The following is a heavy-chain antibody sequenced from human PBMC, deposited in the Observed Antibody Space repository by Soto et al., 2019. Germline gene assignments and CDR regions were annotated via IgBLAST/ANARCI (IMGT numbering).Heavy chain of an antibody. CDR1: GFTFSTHA. D-gene: IGHD6-13*01. V-gene: IGHV3-30-3*01. CDR3: ARDQTGITTAGGGRIDH. J-gene: IGHJ4*02. Sequence: ESGGGVVQPGRSLRLSRAASGFTFSTHAMHWVRQAPGKGLECVAIVSFDGSNKYYADSVKGRFTISRDNSKNTLYLQMSGLTPEDTAFYYCARDQTGITTAGGGRIDHWGQGTLVTVSS. CDR2: VSFDGSNK.